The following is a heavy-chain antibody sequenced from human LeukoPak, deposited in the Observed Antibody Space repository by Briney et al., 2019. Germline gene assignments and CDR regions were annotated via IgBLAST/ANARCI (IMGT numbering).Heavy chain of an antibody. Sequence: ASVKVSCKASGYTFTGYYIHWVRQAPGQGLEWMGRINLNNGGTNYAQKFQGRVTMTRDMSMSTAYMELSRLRSDDTAVYYCARDLRRADPPIYYYYGMDVWGQGTTVTVSS. J-gene: IGHJ6*02. D-gene: IGHD2-21*01. V-gene: IGHV1-2*06. CDR3: ARDLRRADPPIYYYYGMDV. CDR1: GYTFTGYY. CDR2: INLNNGGT.